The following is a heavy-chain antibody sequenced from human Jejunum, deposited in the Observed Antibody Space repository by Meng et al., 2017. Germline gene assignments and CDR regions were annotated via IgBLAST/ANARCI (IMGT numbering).Heavy chain of an antibody. Sequence: GESLKISCVASGLTFSTYTMNWVRQAPGKGLEWVSSISSSDDSKYYGDSVKGRFTISRDNAKNSLYLQMNSLGAEDTAVYYCTREGHYFYGMDVWGQGSMVTVAS. V-gene: IGHV3-21*06. CDR2: ISSSDDSK. J-gene: IGHJ6*02. CDR1: GLTFSTYT. CDR3: TREGHYFYGMDV.